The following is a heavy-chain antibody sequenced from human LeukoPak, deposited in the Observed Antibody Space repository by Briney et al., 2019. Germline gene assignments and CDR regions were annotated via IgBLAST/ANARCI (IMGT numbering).Heavy chain of an antibody. D-gene: IGHD2-2*01. Sequence: PGGSLRLSCAASGFTFSSYAMHWVRQAPGKGLEWVAVISYDGSNKYYADSVKGRFTISRDNSKNTLYLQKNSLRAEDTAVYYCARGELGYCSSTSCPVPDAFDIWGQGTMVTVSS. CDR3: ARGELGYCSSTSCPVPDAFDI. CDR2: ISYDGSNK. V-gene: IGHV3-30-3*01. CDR1: GFTFSSYA. J-gene: IGHJ3*02.